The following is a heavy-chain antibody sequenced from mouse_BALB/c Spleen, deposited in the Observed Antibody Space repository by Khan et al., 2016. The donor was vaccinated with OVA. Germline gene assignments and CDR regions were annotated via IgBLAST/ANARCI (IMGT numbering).Heavy chain of an antibody. Sequence: QVQLQQPGPELKKPGETVRISCKASGYTFTNAGMQWVQKMPGKGLKWIGWINTHSGVPKYAEDFKGRFAFSLETSASTVYLQITNLKHEDTATYFCARGGAAYYRNDGGAMDYWGQGTSVTVSS. V-gene: IGHV9-4*02. CDR3: ARGGAAYYRNDGGAMDY. D-gene: IGHD2-10*01. CDR1: GYTFTNAG. J-gene: IGHJ4*01. CDR2: INTHSGVP.